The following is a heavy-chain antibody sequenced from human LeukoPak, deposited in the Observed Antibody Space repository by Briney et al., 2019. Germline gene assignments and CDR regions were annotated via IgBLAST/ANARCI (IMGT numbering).Heavy chain of an antibody. J-gene: IGHJ5*02. CDR2: IIPILGIA. CDR3: ARDTTYYDLWRRAWFDP. D-gene: IGHD3-3*01. Sequence: ASVKVSCKASGGTFSSYTISWVRQAPGQGLEWMGRIIPILGIANYAQKFQGRVTITADKSTSTGYMELSSLRSEDPAVYSCARDTTYYDLWRRAWFDPWGQGTLVTVSS. CDR1: GGTFSSYT. V-gene: IGHV1-69*04.